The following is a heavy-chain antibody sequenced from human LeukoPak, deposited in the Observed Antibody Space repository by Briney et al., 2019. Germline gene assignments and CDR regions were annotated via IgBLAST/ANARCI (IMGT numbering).Heavy chain of an antibody. D-gene: IGHD6-19*01. CDR2: IRDGGDNS. CDR3: AKGSGSASARLDF. Sequence: PGGSLRLSCAASGFTFPSNTMSWVRQAPGKGLECVSFIRDGGDNSYYADSVKGRFTISRDNSKNMLYLQMSSLRAEDTAIYYCAKGSGSASARLDFWGQGTLVTVSS. V-gene: IGHV3-23*01. J-gene: IGHJ4*02. CDR1: GFTFPSNT.